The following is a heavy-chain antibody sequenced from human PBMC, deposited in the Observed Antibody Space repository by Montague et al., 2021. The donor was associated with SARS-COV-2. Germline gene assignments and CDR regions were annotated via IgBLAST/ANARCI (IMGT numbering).Heavy chain of an antibody. D-gene: IGHD4/OR15-4a*01. CDR3: GTLTQSNGDF. V-gene: IGHV4-4*08. CDR1: SDSINSYY. Sequence: SESLSLACTVSSDSINSYYWCWIRQPPGKRLEWLGYVYFSGTTNYNPSPNSRIAISVDTSKNQFSLRLDSVTAADTAISYCGTLTQSNGDFWGQGALVTVS. CDR2: VYFSGTT. J-gene: IGHJ4*02.